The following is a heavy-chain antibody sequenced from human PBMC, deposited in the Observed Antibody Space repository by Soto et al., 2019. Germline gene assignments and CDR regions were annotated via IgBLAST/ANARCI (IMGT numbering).Heavy chain of an antibody. J-gene: IGHJ2*01. D-gene: IGHD5-12*01. Sequence: QVQLVQSGAEVKKPGSSVTVSCKASGGTFSSYTISWVRQAPGQGLEWMGGIIPIFGTANYAQKFQGRVTITADEYTTTAYMELSSLRSEDTAVYYCARGNQRWLQSWYFDLWGRGTLVTVSS. CDR3: ARGNQRWLQSWYFDL. CDR1: GGTFSSYT. CDR2: IIPIFGTA. V-gene: IGHV1-69*12.